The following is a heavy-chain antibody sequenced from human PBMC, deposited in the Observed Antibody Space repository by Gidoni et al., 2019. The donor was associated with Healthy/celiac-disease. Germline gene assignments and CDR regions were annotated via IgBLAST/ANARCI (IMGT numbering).Heavy chain of an antibody. CDR2: IWYDGSNK. J-gene: IGHJ5*02. D-gene: IGHD3-16*02. Sequence: QVQLVESGGGVVQPGRSLRLSCAASGFTFSSYGMPWVRQAPGKGLEWVAVIWYDGSNKYYADSVKGRFTISRDNSKNTLYLQMNSLRAEDTAVYYCARERMITFGGVIVKENPGWFDPWGQGTLVTVSS. CDR1: GFTFSSYG. CDR3: ARERMITFGGVIVKENPGWFDP. V-gene: IGHV3-33*01.